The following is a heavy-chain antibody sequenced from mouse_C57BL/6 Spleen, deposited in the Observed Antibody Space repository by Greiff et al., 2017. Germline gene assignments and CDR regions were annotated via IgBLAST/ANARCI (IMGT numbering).Heavy chain of an antibody. D-gene: IGHD1-1*01. J-gene: IGHJ1*03. CDR2: ISGGGGNT. CDR3: ASFYGSSYPWYFDV. V-gene: IGHV5-9*01. CDR1: GFTFSSYT. Sequence: EVQLVESGGGLVKPGGSLKLSCAASGFTFSSYTMSWVRQTPEKRLAWVATISGGGGNTYYPASVKGRFTISRDNAKNTLYLQMSSLRSEDTALYYCASFYGSSYPWYFDVWGTGTTVTVSS.